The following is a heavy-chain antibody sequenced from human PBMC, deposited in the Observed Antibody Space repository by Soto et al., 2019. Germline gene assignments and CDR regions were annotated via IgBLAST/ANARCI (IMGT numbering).Heavy chain of an antibody. CDR1: GYRFNSYW. J-gene: IGHJ6*02. Sequence: GESLKISCKGSGYRFNSYWIGCVRQMPGKGLEWIGMIYPGDSGTTYSPSFQGQVTMSADKSISTAYLQWSSLKASDSATYYCARQGINGAYVNYVMDVWGQGTTVTVSS. CDR3: ARQGINGAYVNYVMDV. V-gene: IGHV5-51*01. CDR2: IYPGDSGT. D-gene: IGHD3-16*01.